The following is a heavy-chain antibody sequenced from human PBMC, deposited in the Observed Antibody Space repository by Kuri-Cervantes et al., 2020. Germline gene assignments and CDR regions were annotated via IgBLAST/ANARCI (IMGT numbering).Heavy chain of an antibody. CDR3: ARAPSYYDILTGYYQPYYFDY. V-gene: IGHV4-30-2*01. Sequence: SQTLSLTCAVSGGSISSGGYSWSWIRQPPGKGLEWIGYIYHSGSTHYNPSLKSRVTISVDRSKNQFSLKLSSVTAADTAVYYCARAPSYYDILTGYYQPYYFDYWGQGTLVTVSS. CDR1: GGSISSGGYS. J-gene: IGHJ4*02. D-gene: IGHD3-9*01. CDR2: IYHSGST.